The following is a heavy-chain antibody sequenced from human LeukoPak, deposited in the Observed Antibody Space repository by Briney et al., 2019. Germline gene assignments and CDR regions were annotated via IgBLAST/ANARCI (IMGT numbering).Heavy chain of an antibody. CDR2: IDCSGST. Sequence: SETLSLTCTVSGGSISSSSYYWGWIPQPPGKGLVWNENIDCSGSTYYNPALKRRVRISVDTSKYQFSLKLNSVTARDTAVYFCARHIVVVTACWFDPWGQGTLVTVSS. V-gene: IGHV4-39*01. D-gene: IGHD2-21*02. CDR3: ARHIVVVTACWFDP. J-gene: IGHJ5*02. CDR1: GGSISSSSYY.